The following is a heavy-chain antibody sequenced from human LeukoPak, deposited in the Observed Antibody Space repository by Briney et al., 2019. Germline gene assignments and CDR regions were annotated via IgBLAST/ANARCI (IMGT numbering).Heavy chain of an antibody. CDR3: ARVYGDYGDYYYGMDV. Sequence: SETLSLTCAVYGGSFSGYYWSWIRQPPGKGLEWIGEINHSGSTNYNPSLKSRVTISVDTSKNQFSLKLSSVTAADTAVYYCARVYGDYGDYYYGMDVWGQGTTVTVSS. CDR1: GGSFSGYY. D-gene: IGHD4-17*01. V-gene: IGHV4-34*01. J-gene: IGHJ6*02. CDR2: INHSGST.